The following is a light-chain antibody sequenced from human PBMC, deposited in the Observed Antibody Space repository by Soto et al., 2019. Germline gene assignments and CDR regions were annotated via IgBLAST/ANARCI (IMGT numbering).Light chain of an antibody. J-gene: IGKJ1*01. V-gene: IGKV3-20*01. CDR3: QQYGSSPWT. Sequence: IGLTHSPGTLTLSPGERATLSCRASQSVSSNYLAWYQQRPGQAPRLLIYGASSGATGIPDRFSGSGSGTDFTLTISRFEPEDFAVYYCQQYGSSPWTFGQGTKVDIK. CDR2: GAS. CDR1: QSVSSNY.